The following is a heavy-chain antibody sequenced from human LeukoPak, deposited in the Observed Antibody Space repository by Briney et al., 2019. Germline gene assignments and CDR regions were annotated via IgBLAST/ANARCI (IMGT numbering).Heavy chain of an antibody. V-gene: IGHV3-74*01. CDR3: ARTSTIYCSSTSCYLDH. Sequence: GGSLRLSCAASGFTFSSYWMHWVRQAPGKGLVWVSRINRDGSSTSYADSVKGRFTISRDNAKNTLYLQMNSPRAEDTAVYYCARTSTIYCSSTSCYLDHWGQGTLVTVSS. D-gene: IGHD2-2*01. J-gene: IGHJ4*02. CDR1: GFTFSSYW. CDR2: INRDGSST.